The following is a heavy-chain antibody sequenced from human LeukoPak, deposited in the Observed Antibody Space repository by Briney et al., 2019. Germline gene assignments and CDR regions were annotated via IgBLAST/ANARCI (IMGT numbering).Heavy chain of an antibody. CDR3: ARGPWIQLWSVPFDY. Sequence: SETLSLTCAVYGGSFSGYYWSWIRQPPGKGLEWIGEINHSGSTNYNPSLESRVTISVDTSKNQFSLKLSSVTAADTAVYYCARGPWIQLWSVPFDYWGQGTLVTVSS. V-gene: IGHV4-34*01. J-gene: IGHJ4*02. D-gene: IGHD5-18*01. CDR2: INHSGST. CDR1: GGSFSGYY.